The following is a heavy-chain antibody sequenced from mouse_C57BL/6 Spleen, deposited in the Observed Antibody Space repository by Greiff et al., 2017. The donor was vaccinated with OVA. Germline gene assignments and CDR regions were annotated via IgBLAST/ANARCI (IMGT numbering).Heavy chain of an antibody. D-gene: IGHD2-12*01. J-gene: IGHJ4*01. CDR2: ISSGGSYT. Sequence: DVKLVESGGDLVKPGGSLKLSCAASGFTFSSYGMSWVRQTPDKRLEWVATISSGGSYTYYPDSVKGRFTISRDNAKNTLYLQMSSLKSEDTAMYYCARQLLPYYYAMDYWGQGTSVTVSS. V-gene: IGHV5-6*02. CDR1: GFTFSSYG. CDR3: ARQLLPYYYAMDY.